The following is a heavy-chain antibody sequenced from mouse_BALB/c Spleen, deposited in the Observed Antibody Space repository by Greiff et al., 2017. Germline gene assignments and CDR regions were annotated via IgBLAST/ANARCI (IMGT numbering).Heavy chain of an antibody. Sequence: VKLQESGAELVKPGASVKLSCKASGYTFTSYYMYWVKQRPGQGLEWIGEINPSNGGTNFNEKFKSKATLTVDKSSSTAYMQLSSLTSEDSAVYYCTRPYYGSSWFAYWGQGTLVTVSA. CDR2: INPSNGGT. CDR1: GYTFTSYY. D-gene: IGHD1-1*01. CDR3: TRPYYGSSWFAY. V-gene: IGHV1S81*02. J-gene: IGHJ3*01.